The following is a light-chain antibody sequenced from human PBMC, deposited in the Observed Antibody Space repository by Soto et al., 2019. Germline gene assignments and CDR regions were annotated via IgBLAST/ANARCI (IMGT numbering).Light chain of an antibody. CDR1: SGHSDYA. V-gene: IGLV4-69*01. Sequence: QPVLTQSPSAAASLGASVRLTCTLSSGHSDYAIAWHQQQPEKGPRYLMKLNSDGSHSRGDGIPDRFSGSRSGAERYLTISSLQSEDEADYYCQTWGTGIPVFGGGTKVTVL. J-gene: IGLJ3*02. CDR2: LNSDGSH. CDR3: QTWGTGIPV.